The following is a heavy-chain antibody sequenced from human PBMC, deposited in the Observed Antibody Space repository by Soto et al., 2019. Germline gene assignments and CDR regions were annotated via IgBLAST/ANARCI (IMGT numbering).Heavy chain of an antibody. CDR1: GFNFSSFG. Sequence: VGSLRLSCETSGFNFSSFGMHWVRQAPGKGLEWVALIYYDGNKRIYADSVKGRFTISRDNSKNTLFLHMSSLRGEDTAMYYCAGPLHGTTSPYYAMDVWGHGTTITVSS. CDR2: IYYDGNKR. V-gene: IGHV3-33*01. D-gene: IGHD1-1*01. CDR3: AGPLHGTTSPYYAMDV. J-gene: IGHJ6*02.